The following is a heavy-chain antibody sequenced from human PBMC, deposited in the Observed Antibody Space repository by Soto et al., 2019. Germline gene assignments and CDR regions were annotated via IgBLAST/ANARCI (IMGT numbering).Heavy chain of an antibody. CDR2: IIPIFGTA. J-gene: IGHJ4*02. CDR1: AGTFSSYA. Sequence: SVKVSCKASAGTFSSYAISWVRQAPGQGLEWMGGIIPIFGTANYAQKFQGRVTITADKSTSTAYMELSSLRSEDTAVYYCARDGAPYYDFWSGYFNFDYWGQGTLVTVSS. V-gene: IGHV1-69*06. CDR3: ARDGAPYYDFWSGYFNFDY. D-gene: IGHD3-3*01.